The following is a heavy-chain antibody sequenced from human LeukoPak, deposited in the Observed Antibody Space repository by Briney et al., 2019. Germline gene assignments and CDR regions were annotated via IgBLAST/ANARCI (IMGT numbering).Heavy chain of an antibody. CDR3: AKDSKMALIAAAGRTFDY. CDR2: ISGSGGST. Sequence: GGSLRLSCAASGFTFGSYAMSWVRQALGKGLEWVSAISGSGGSTYYADSVKGRFTISRDNSKNTLYLQMNSLRAEDTAVYYCAKDSKMALIAAAGRTFDYWGQGTLVTVSS. V-gene: IGHV3-23*01. CDR1: GFTFGSYA. D-gene: IGHD6-13*01. J-gene: IGHJ4*02.